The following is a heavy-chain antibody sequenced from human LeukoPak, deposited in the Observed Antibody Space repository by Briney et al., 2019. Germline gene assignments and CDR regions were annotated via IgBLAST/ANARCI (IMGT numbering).Heavy chain of an antibody. CDR2: ISSSSSYI. V-gene: IGHV3-21*01. CDR1: GFTFSSYS. D-gene: IGHD2-21*02. J-gene: IGHJ4*02. Sequence: KAGGSLRLSCAASGFTFSSYSMNWVRQAPGKGLEWVSSISSSSSYIDYADSVKGRFTISRDNAKNSLYLQMNSLRAEDTAVYYCARDHGIVVVTASRLDYWGQGTLVTVSS. CDR3: ARDHGIVVVTASRLDY.